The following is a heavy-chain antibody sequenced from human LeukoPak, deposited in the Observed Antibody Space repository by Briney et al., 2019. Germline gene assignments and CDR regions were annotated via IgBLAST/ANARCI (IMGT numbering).Heavy chain of an antibody. V-gene: IGHV3-21*01. J-gene: IGHJ5*02. CDR3: ARDPDSSSPNWFDP. D-gene: IGHD6-13*01. CDR1: GFTFSSYW. Sequence: PGGSLRLSCAASGFTFSSYWMSWVRQAPGKGLEWVSSISSSSSYIYYADSVKGRFTISRDNAKDSLYLQMNSLRAEDTAVYYCARDPDSSSPNWFDPWGQGTLVTVSS. CDR2: ISSSSSYI.